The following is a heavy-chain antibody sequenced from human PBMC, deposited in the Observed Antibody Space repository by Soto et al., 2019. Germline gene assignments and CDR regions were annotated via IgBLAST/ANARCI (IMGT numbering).Heavy chain of an antibody. D-gene: IGHD3-9*01. V-gene: IGHV1-46*01. CDR1: GYTFTSYY. Sequence: QVQLVQSGAEVKKPGASVKVSCKASGYTFTSYYMHWVRQAPGQGLEWMGIINPSGGSTSYAQKFQGRVTMTRDTSTSTVYMELSSLRSEDTAVYYCARDRQARGRDWDWYFDLWGRGTLVTVSS. J-gene: IGHJ2*01. CDR2: INPSGGST. CDR3: ARDRQARGRDWDWYFDL.